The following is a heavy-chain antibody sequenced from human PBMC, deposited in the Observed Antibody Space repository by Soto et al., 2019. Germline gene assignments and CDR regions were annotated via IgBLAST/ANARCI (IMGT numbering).Heavy chain of an antibody. Sequence: EVQLVESGGGLVQPGGSLRLSCAASGFRFSIYSMNWVRQAPGKGLEWSAYITGDTNRIEYADSVKGRFTISRDKAKNSVYLQMNSLRDEDTAVYYCAGSVEGHFDYWGQGTVVTVSS. V-gene: IGHV3-48*02. CDR3: AGSVEGHFDY. CDR2: ITGDTNRI. CDR1: GFRFSIYS. J-gene: IGHJ4*02. D-gene: IGHD6-19*01.